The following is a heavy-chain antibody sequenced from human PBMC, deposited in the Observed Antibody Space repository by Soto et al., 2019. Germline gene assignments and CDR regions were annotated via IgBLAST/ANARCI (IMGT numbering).Heavy chain of an antibody. D-gene: IGHD6-25*01. CDR1: GYSFTSYW. CDR2: IDPSDSYT. Sequence: PGESLKISCKGSGYSFTSYWISWVRQMPGKGLEWMGRIDPSDSYTNYSPSFQGHVTMSADKSISTAYLQWSSLKASDTAMYYRARLIPYSSDYGMDVWGQGTTVTVSS. V-gene: IGHV5-10-1*01. CDR3: ARLIPYSSDYGMDV. J-gene: IGHJ6*02.